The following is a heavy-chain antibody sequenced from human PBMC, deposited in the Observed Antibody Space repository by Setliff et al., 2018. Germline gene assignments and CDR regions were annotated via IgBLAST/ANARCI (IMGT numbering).Heavy chain of an antibody. D-gene: IGHD1-1*01. Sequence: SETLSLTCTVSGGSISSANYYWDWIRQPPGKGLEWIGFISYSGITTYNVSLKRRVSISVDTSKNQLSLTLSSVTAADTAVYYCVREGYSEYFQDWGRGTLVTVSS. CDR1: GGSISSANYY. V-gene: IGHV4-61*01. CDR3: VREGYSEYFQD. J-gene: IGHJ1*01. CDR2: ISYSGIT.